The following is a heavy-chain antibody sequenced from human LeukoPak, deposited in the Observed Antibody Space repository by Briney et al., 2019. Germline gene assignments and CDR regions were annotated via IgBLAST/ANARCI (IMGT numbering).Heavy chain of an antibody. CDR1: GGTFSRYV. CDR2: INPNSGGT. Sequence: ASVKVSCKAPGGTFSRYVISWVRQAPGQGLEWMGWINPNSGGTNYAQKFQGRVTMTRDTSISTAYMELSRLRSDDTAVYYCASDDGYDYWGQGTLVTVSS. CDR3: ASDDGYDY. J-gene: IGHJ4*02. D-gene: IGHD5-24*01. V-gene: IGHV1-2*02.